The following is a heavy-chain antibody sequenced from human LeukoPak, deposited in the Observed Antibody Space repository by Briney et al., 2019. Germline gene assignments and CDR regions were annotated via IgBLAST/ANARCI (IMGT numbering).Heavy chain of an antibody. CDR2: INPSGGST. J-gene: IGHJ6*03. CDR1: GFTFTSYY. CDR3: ARSSRGSGSYKLHYYYMDV. Sequence: GASVKVSCKASGFTFTSYYMHWVRQAPGQGLEWMGIINPSGGSTSYAQKFQGRVTITTDESTSTAYMELSSLRSEDTAVYYCARSSRGSGSYKLHYYYMDVWGKGTTVTVSS. V-gene: IGHV1-46*01. D-gene: IGHD3-10*01.